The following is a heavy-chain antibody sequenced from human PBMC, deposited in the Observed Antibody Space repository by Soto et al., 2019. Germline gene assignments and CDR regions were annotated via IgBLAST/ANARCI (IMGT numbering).Heavy chain of an antibody. D-gene: IGHD3-16*01. V-gene: IGHV4-39*01. CDR2: IYYSGST. CDR1: GGSISSSSYY. J-gene: IGHJ4*02. Sequence: QLQLQESGPGLVKPSETLSLTCTVSGGSISSSSYYWGWIRQPPGKGLEWIGSIYYSGSTYYNPSLKSRVTISVDTSKNQFSLKLSSVTAADTAVYYCARIIVLGGYFDYWGQGTLVTVSS. CDR3: ARIIVLGGYFDY.